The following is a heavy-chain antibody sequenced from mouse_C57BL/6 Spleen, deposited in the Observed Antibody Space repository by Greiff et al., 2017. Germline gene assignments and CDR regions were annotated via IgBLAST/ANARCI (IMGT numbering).Heavy chain of an antibody. CDR2: IDPANGNT. V-gene: IGHV14-3*01. J-gene: IGHJ2*01. Sequence: VQLQQSVAELVRPGASVKLSCTASGFTIKNTYMHWVKQRPEQGLEWIGRIDPANGNTKYAPKFQGKATITADTSSNPAYLQLSSLTSEDTAIYYWARLGTQGYWGQGTTVTVSS. D-gene: IGHD3-2*02. CDR3: ARLGTQGY. CDR1: GFTIKNTY.